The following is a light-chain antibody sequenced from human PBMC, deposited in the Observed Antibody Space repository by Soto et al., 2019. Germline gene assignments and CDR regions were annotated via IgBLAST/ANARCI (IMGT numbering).Light chain of an antibody. CDR1: SSDVGGYNY. V-gene: IGLV2-11*01. J-gene: IGLJ1*01. Sequence: QSALTQPRPVSGSPGQSVTISCTGTSSDVGGYNYVSWYQQHPGKAPKLILYDVTKRPSGVPDRFSGSKSGNTASLTISGLQAEDEADYHCCSYAGSYFFVFGTGTKVTVL. CDR3: CSYAGSYFFV. CDR2: DVT.